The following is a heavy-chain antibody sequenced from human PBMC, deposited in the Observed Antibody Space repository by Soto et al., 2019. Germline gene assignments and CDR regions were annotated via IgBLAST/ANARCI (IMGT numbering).Heavy chain of an antibody. CDR3: AREIAEADFDY. V-gene: IGHV3-48*02. D-gene: IGHD6-13*01. J-gene: IGHJ4*02. Sequence: PVGSLRLSCAASGFIFSAYNINWVRQAPGKGLEWISYISTSSRTIYYADSVKGRFTISRDNARNSVYLQLNSLRDEDTAVYYCAREIAEADFDYWGQGALVTVSS. CDR1: GFIFSAYN. CDR2: ISTSSRTI.